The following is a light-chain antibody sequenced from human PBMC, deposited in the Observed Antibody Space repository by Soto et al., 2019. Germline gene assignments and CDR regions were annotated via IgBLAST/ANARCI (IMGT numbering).Light chain of an antibody. CDR2: KAS. CDR1: QSISSW. J-gene: IGKJ2*01. V-gene: IGKV1-5*03. Sequence: DIQMTQSPSTLSASVGDRVTITCRASQSISSWLAWYQQKPGKAPKLLIHKASTLESGVPSRFSGSGSGTEFTLTISSLQSEDFATYYCQQYQSYSYTFGQGTTLDIK. CDR3: QQYQSYSYT.